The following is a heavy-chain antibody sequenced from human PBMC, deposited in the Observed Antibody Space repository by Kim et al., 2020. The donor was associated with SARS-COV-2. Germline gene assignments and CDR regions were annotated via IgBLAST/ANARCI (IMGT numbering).Heavy chain of an antibody. V-gene: IGHV4-39*01. D-gene: IGHD4-17*01. CDR3: ARRGPYGDYDWYFDL. J-gene: IGHJ2*01. Sequence: PSRRGRVTISVDTSKNRCSLKLSSVTAAETAVYYCARRGPYGDYDWYFDLWGRGTLVTVSS.